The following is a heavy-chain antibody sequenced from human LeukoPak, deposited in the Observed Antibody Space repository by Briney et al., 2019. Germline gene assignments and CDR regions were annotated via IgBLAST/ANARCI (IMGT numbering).Heavy chain of an antibody. CDR1: GFTFHHYA. D-gene: IGHD5-12*01. CDR2: ISWNSAYI. J-gene: IGHJ4*02. Sequence: GGSLRLSCAASGFTFHHYAIHWVRQVPGKGLEWVSGISWNSAYIGYADSVKGRFTISRDNAKNSVYLQMNSLRAEDTASYYCAKDKAPLYSGYDWDLDFWGQGTMVTVSS. CDR3: AKDKAPLYSGYDWDLDF. V-gene: IGHV3-9*01.